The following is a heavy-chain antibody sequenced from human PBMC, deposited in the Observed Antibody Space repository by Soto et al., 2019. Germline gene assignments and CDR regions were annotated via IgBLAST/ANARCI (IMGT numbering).Heavy chain of an antibody. Sequence: EVHLLESGGGLVQPGESLRLSCETSGFTFSSCVMTWVRQAPGKGLEWVAVITKSGDTDYADSVKGRFTISRDNSKNTVYLQMNSLRAEDTAVYYCAKGLLNGRWYAADWGQGALVNVSS. CDR1: GFTFSSCV. V-gene: IGHV3-23*01. J-gene: IGHJ4*02. CDR3: AKGLLNGRWYAAD. CDR2: ITKSGDT. D-gene: IGHD6-13*01.